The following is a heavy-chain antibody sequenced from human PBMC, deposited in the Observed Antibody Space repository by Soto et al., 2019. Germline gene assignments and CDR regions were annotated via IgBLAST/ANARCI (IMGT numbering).Heavy chain of an antibody. V-gene: IGHV1-18*01. CDR3: ARVVPGAEAWFGP. Sequence: ASVKVSCKTSGYTFSNYGITWVRQAPGQPLEWLGWISLYSDGTNYTQKFQGRASMTTDTSTTTAYMELRSLRSDDTAVYYCARVVPGAEAWFGPWGQGTLVTVSS. J-gene: IGHJ5*02. CDR1: GYTFSNYG. D-gene: IGHD2-2*01. CDR2: ISLYSDGT.